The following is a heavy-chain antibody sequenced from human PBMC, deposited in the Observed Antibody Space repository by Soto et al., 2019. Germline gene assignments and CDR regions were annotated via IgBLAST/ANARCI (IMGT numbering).Heavy chain of an antibody. V-gene: IGHV4-61*01. CDR1: DGSVSSGSYY. D-gene: IGHD5-12*01. J-gene: IGHJ4*02. CDR2: IYSSGST. Sequence: SETLSLTCTVSDGSVSSGSYYWTWIRQPPGKGLEWIGNIYSSGSTLYNPSLKSRVIISVDQSMNQFSLKLSSVTAADTAVYYCARDSLALFDSWGQGTLVTVSS. CDR3: ARDSLALFDS.